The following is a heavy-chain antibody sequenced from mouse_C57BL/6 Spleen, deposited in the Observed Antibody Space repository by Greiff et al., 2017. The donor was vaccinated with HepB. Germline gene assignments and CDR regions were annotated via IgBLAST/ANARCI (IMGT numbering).Heavy chain of an antibody. V-gene: IGHV1-5*01. CDR2: IYPGNSDT. CDR3: TRDWDFDY. J-gene: IGHJ2*01. D-gene: IGHD4-1*01. CDR1: GYTFTSYW. Sequence: EVQLQQSGTVLARPGASVKMSCKTSGYTFTSYWMHWVKQRPGQGLEWIGAIYPGNSDTSYNQKFKGKAKLTAATSASTAYMELSSLTNGDAAVYYCTRDWDFDYWGQGTTLTVSS.